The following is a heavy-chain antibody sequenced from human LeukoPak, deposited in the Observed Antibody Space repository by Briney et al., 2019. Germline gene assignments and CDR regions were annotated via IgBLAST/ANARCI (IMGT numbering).Heavy chain of an antibody. CDR1: GFTFNNYA. J-gene: IGHJ3*02. V-gene: IGHV3-23*01. Sequence: RGSLRLSCAASGFTFNNYAMSWVRQAPGKGLEWVSAISGGGSTYYADSVKGRFTISRDNSKNALYLQMNSLRAEDTAVYYCAKSRWETYAVRAFDIWGQGTMVTVSS. D-gene: IGHD1-26*01. CDR2: ISGGGST. CDR3: AKSRWETYAVRAFDI.